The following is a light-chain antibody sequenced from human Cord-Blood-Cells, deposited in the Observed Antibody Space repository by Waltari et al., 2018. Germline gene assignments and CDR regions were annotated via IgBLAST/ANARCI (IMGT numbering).Light chain of an antibody. Sequence: QSALTQPASVSGSPGQSIPISCTGTSSDVGSYNLVSWYQQHPGKAPKLMIYEGSKRPSGVSNRFSGSKSGNTASLTISGLQAEDEADYYCCSYAGSSTLVFGGVTKLTVL. V-gene: IGLV2-23*01. CDR3: CSYAGSSTLV. CDR2: EGS. J-gene: IGLJ2*01. CDR1: SSDVGSYNL.